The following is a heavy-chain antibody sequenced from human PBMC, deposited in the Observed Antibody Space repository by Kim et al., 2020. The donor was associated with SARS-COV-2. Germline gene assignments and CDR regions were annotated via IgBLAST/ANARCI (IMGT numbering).Heavy chain of an antibody. CDR3: ARTQTPVVTC. J-gene: IGHJ4*02. V-gene: IGHV4-39*01. CDR2: ST. D-gene: IGHD4-17*01. Sequence: STYYTPALLSRVPISVDTSKNQFSRKRSSVTAADTAVYYCARTQTPVVTCWGQGTLVTVSS.